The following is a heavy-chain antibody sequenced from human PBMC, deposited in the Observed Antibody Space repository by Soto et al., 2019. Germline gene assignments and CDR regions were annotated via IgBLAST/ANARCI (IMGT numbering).Heavy chain of an antibody. Sequence: GASVKVSCKASGGTFSSYTISWVRQAPGQGLEWMGRIIPILGIANYAQKFQGRVTITADKSTSTAYMELSSLRSEDTAVYYCARDPLEDYDILTGYPSWGQGTLVTVS. CDR2: IIPILGIA. J-gene: IGHJ4*02. CDR3: ARDPLEDYDILTGYPS. D-gene: IGHD3-9*01. V-gene: IGHV1-69*04. CDR1: GGTFSSYT.